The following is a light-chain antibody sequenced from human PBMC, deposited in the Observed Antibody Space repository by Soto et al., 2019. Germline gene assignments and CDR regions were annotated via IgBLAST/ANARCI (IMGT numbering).Light chain of an antibody. J-gene: IGKJ4*01. V-gene: IGKV3-11*01. Sequence: EIVLTQSPATLSLSPGERATLSCRASQSIRSYLAWYQQKPGQAPRLLIYDTSSRATGIPARFSGSGSGTDFTLTISSLEPEDFAIYYCQQGSTWPLTFGGGTKVEV. CDR1: QSIRSY. CDR2: DTS. CDR3: QQGSTWPLT.